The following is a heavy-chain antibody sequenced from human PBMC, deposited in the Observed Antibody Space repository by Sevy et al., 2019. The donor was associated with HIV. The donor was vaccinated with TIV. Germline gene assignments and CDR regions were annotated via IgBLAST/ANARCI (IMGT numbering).Heavy chain of an antibody. V-gene: IGHV3-30*04. CDR3: ARDSGYSSSWYEGDY. Sequence: GGYLRLSCAASGFTFSSYAMHWVRQAPGKGLEWVAVISYEGSNKYYADSVKGRFTISRDNSKNTLYLQMNSLRAEDTAVYYCARDSGYSSSWYEGDYWGQGTLVTVSS. CDR1: GFTFSSYA. J-gene: IGHJ4*02. CDR2: ISYEGSNK. D-gene: IGHD6-13*01.